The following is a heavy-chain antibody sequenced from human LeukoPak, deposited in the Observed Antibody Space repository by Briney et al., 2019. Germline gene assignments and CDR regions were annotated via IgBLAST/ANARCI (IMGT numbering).Heavy chain of an antibody. Sequence: VASVKVSCKASGYTFTGYYMHWVRQAPGQGLEWMGWINPNSGGTNYAHKFQGRVTMTGDTSISTAYMELSRLRSDDTAVYYCARELPDTAMVTVCYFDYWGQGTLVTVSS. V-gene: IGHV1-2*02. J-gene: IGHJ4*02. D-gene: IGHD5-18*01. CDR1: GYTFTGYY. CDR3: ARELPDTAMVTVCYFDY. CDR2: INPNSGGT.